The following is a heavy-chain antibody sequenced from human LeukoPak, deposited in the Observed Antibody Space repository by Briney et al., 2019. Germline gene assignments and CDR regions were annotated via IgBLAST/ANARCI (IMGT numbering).Heavy chain of an antibody. D-gene: IGHD3-22*01. CDR3: ARDGSGYFDY. CDR1: GFTFSNHG. V-gene: IGHV3-30*02. J-gene: IGHJ4*02. CDR2: IRDDGSKA. Sequence: GGSLRLSCVGSGFTFSNHGLHWVRQAPGKGLEWVAFIRDDGSKAHYADSLKGRFTISRDNAKNTLDLQMNSLRAEDTAMYYCARDGSGYFDYWGQGILVTVSS.